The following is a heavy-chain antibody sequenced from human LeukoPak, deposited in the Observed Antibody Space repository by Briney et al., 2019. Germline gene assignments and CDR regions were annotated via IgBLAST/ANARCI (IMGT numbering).Heavy chain of an antibody. V-gene: IGHV4-59*08. CDR1: GGSISSYY. Sequence: SETLSLTCTVSGGSISSYYWSWIRQPPRKGLEWIGYISYSGSTNYNPSLESRVTISVDTSKNQISLNLSSVTAADTAVYYCARGRYFDYWGQGTLVTVSS. J-gene: IGHJ4*02. CDR2: ISYSGST. CDR3: ARGRYFDY.